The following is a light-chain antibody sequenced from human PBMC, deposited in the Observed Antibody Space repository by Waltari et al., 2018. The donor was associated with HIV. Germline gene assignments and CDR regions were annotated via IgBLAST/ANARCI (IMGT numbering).Light chain of an antibody. J-gene: IGKJ4*01. Sequence: EIVLTQSPVTLSLSPGERADLSCRASQSVGYFLAWYQQKPGQAPRILIYAVSKRAAGTPARFSGSGSKTNFTLTISALEPEDFVVYYCQQRINWPLTFGGGTRVEI. CDR3: QQRINWPLT. CDR2: AVS. CDR1: QSVGYF. V-gene: IGKV3-11*01.